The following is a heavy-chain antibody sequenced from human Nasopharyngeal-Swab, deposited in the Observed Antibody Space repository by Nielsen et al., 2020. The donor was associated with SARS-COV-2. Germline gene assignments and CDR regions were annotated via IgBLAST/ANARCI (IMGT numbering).Heavy chain of an antibody. Sequence: ESLKISCAASGFTFNNYNFNWVRQAPGKGLEWFSSISSSSSYIYYADSVKGRFTISRDNAKNSLYLQMNSLRAEDTAVYYCARDGLDYDFWSAYFMDVWGQGTTVTVSS. CDR1: GFTFNNYN. CDR3: ARDGLDYDFWSAYFMDV. V-gene: IGHV3-21*01. D-gene: IGHD3-3*01. CDR2: ISSSSSYI. J-gene: IGHJ6*02.